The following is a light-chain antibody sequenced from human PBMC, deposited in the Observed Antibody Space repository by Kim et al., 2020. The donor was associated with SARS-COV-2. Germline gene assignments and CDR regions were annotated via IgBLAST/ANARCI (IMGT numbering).Light chain of an antibody. CDR1: QDISNH. Sequence: SASVGDRVTITCQASQDISNHLNWYQQKPGKAPKLLIYDASNFETGVPSRFSGSGSGTDFTFTISSLQPEDIATYYCQQYDNLITFGQGTRLEIK. J-gene: IGKJ5*01. V-gene: IGKV1-33*01. CDR3: QQYDNLIT. CDR2: DAS.